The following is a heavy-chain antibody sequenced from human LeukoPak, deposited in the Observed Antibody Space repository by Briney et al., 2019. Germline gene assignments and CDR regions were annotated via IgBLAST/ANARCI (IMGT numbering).Heavy chain of an antibody. J-gene: IGHJ4*02. V-gene: IGHV3-48*03. CDR1: GFTFSSYE. Sequence: PGGSLRLSCAASGFTFSSYEMNWVRQVPGKGLEWVSYISSSGGTISYAESVKGRFTISRDNAKNSLYLQMTSLRAEDTAVYYCAKDSSGWVYFEYWGQGTLVTVSS. CDR3: AKDSSGWVYFEY. D-gene: IGHD6-19*01. CDR2: ISSSGGTI.